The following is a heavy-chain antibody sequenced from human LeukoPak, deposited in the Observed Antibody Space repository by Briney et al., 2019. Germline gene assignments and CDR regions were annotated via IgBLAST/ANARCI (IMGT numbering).Heavy chain of an antibody. CDR3: ARVGAVAGKGYYYHYMDV. V-gene: IGHV3-30*04. J-gene: IGHJ6*03. Sequence: GGSLRLSCGASGFTFSSYATHWVRRAPGKGLEWLAGISYVGSNKYYADSVKGRFTISRDNSKNTLYLQMNSLRAEDTAVYYCARVGAVAGKGYYYHYMDVWGKGTTVTVSS. CDR1: GFTFSSYA. CDR2: ISYVGSNK. D-gene: IGHD6-19*01.